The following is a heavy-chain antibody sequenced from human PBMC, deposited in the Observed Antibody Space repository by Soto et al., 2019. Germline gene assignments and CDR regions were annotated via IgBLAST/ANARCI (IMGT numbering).Heavy chain of an antibody. CDR2: IDGDGSST. D-gene: IGHD6-19*01. J-gene: IGHJ4*01. Sequence: GGSLRLSCAASEFICSSFRMRWVRQAPGKGLVWVSRIDGDGSSTNYADSVKGRFTISRDNAKNTLYLQMNSLGGEDTATYYCVRDGWAVAENCGQGTLVTVSS. V-gene: IGHV3-74*01. CDR1: EFICSSFR. CDR3: VRDGWAVAEN.